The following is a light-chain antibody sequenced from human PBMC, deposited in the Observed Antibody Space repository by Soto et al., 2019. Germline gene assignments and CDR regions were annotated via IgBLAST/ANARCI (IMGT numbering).Light chain of an antibody. CDR3: QQRSDWPLT. V-gene: IGKV3-11*01. Sequence: EIVLTQSPATLSLSPGERATLSCRASQSVRSYLVWFQQKPGQAPRLLIYDASNRATGIPARFSGSGSGTDFTLTISSLEPEDFAVYYCQQRSDWPLTFGPGTKVDFK. CDR1: QSVRSY. CDR2: DAS. J-gene: IGKJ3*01.